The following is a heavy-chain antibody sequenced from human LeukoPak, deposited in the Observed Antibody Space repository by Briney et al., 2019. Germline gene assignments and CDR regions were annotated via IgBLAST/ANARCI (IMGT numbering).Heavy chain of an antibody. CDR1: GYTFTGYY. J-gene: IGHJ4*02. CDR3: ARGSYVTSLDY. Sequence: ASVKVSCKASGYTFTGYYMHWVRQAPGQGLEWMGWVVPNSGDTNYAQRFRGRVTMTRDTSISTVYMELSRLRSDDTAVYYCARGSYVTSLDYWGQGTLVAVSS. CDR2: VVPNSGDT. D-gene: IGHD3-10*02. V-gene: IGHV1-2*02.